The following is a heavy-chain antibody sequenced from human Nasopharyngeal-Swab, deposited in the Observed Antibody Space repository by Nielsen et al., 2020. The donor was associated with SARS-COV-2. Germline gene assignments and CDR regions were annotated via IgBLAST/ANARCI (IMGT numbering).Heavy chain of an antibody. J-gene: IGHJ5*02. D-gene: IGHD3-10*01. CDR3: ARTEGLWFGELLGSWFDP. Sequence: WIRQPPGKALEWFAHIFSNDEKSYSTSLKSRLTISKDTSKSQVVLTMTNMDPVDTATYYCARTEGLWFGELLGSWFDPWGQGTLVTVSS. CDR2: IFSNDEK. V-gene: IGHV2-26*01.